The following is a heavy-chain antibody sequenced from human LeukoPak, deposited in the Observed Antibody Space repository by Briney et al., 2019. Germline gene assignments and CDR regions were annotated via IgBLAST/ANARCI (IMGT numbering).Heavy chain of an antibody. Sequence: SETLSLTCTVSGGAIRRFYWSWIRQPPGKGLEWIGYIDYSGNTKYNPSLKSRVTISLNTSKNQVSLKLSSVTAADTALYYCARHDATPGLDYWGLGTLVTVSS. CDR1: GGAIRRFY. V-gene: IGHV4-59*08. CDR2: IDYSGNT. D-gene: IGHD6-13*01. J-gene: IGHJ4*02. CDR3: ARHDATPGLDY.